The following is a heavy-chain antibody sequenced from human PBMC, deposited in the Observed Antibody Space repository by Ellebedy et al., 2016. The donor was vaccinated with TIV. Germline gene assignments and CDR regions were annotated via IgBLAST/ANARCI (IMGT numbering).Heavy chain of an antibody. D-gene: IGHD5/OR15-5a*01. J-gene: IGHJ6*02. Sequence: GESLKISCAASGFSLSPFSAYWVHWVRQAPGKGLVWVSRIKGDGSGATYADSVKGRFTISRDNAKNTRYLEMTSLRAEDTAVYYCATDVSYRMDDWGQGTTVTV. CDR3: ATDVSYRMDD. V-gene: IGHV3-74*01. CDR2: IKGDGSGA. CDR1: GFSLSPFSAYW.